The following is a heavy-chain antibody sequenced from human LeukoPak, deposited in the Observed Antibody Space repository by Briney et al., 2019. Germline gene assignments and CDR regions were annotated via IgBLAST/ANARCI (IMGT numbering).Heavy chain of an antibody. V-gene: IGHV3-23*01. CDR3: AKGQGVVGATTRGYFDY. D-gene: IGHD1-26*01. Sequence: GGSLRLSCAASGFTFAGYAMSWVRQAPGKGLEWVSTVSGSGGSTSYADSVKGRFTISGDNSKNILYLQMNSLRADDTAVYYCAKGQGVVGATTRGYFDYWGQGTLVSVSS. CDR1: GFTFAGYA. CDR2: VSGSGGST. J-gene: IGHJ4*02.